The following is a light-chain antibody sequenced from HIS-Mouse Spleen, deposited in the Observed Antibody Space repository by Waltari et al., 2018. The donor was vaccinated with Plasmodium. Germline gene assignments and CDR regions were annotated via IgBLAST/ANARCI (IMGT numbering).Light chain of an antibody. Sequence: QSALTQPASVSGSPGQSSTISCTGTSSDVGGYNYVSWYQQHPGKAPKLMIYDVSNRPSWVSSRFSGSKSGNTASLTSSGLQAEDEADYYCSSYTSSSTLVFGGGTKLTVL. J-gene: IGLJ2*01. V-gene: IGLV2-14*03. CDR1: SSDVGGYNY. CDR3: SSYTSSSTLV. CDR2: DVS.